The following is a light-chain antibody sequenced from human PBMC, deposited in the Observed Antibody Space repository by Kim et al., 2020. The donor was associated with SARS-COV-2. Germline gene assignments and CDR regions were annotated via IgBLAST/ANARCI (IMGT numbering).Light chain of an antibody. CDR1: QNVNKN. V-gene: IGKV3D-15*01. Sequence: EVLMTQSPATLSVSPGERVTLSCRASQNVNKNLAWYQQKPGQPPRLLVHGASTRATGIPARFSGSGSGTEFTLTISSLQSEDFAVYYCQQYDNWVTFGQGTKVDIK. CDR2: GAS. J-gene: IGKJ1*01. CDR3: QQYDNWVT.